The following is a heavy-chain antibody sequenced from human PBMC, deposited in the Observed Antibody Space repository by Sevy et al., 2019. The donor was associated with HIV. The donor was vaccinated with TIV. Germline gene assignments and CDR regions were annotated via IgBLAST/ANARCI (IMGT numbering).Heavy chain of an antibody. D-gene: IGHD6-6*01. CDR3: ARHGTARAQGPRSGMHV. J-gene: IGHJ6*02. CDR1: GGSISSSSYY. CDR2: IYYSGST. Sequence: SETLSLTCTVSGGSISSSSYYWGWIRQPPGKGLEWIGSIYYSGSTYYNPSLKSRVTISVDTSKNQFSLKLSSVTAADTAVYYCARHGTARAQGPRSGMHVWGQGTTVTVSS. V-gene: IGHV4-39*01.